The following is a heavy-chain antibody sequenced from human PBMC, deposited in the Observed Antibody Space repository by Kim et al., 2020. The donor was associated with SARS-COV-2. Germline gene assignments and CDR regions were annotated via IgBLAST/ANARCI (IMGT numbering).Heavy chain of an antibody. CDR2: ISGSGGST. CDR1: GFTFSTYA. D-gene: IGHD2-2*01. CDR3: ARTRSCSGTSCYVDF. Sequence: GGSLRLSCAASGFTFSTYAMSWVHQAPGKGLEWVSGISGSGGSTYYADSGRGRFTISRDNSKNTLFLQMSSLTADDTAVYYCARTRSCSGTSCYVDFWGQGTLVTVSS. J-gene: IGHJ4*02. V-gene: IGHV3-23*01.